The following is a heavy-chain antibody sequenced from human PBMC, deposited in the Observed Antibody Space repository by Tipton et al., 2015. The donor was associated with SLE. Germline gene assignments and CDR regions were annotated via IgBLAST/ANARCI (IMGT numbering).Heavy chain of an antibody. Sequence: TLSLTCVVSCYSINSGYHWGWIRQPPGKGLGGIGSIYHSGSTYYNPSLKSRVTISVDTSKNQFSLKLSSVTAADTAVYYCARDQKYYYDSSGYYYDDAFDIWGQGTMVTVSS. J-gene: IGHJ3*02. CDR2: IYHSGST. V-gene: IGHV4-38-2*02. CDR3: ARDQKYYYDSSGYYYDDAFDI. D-gene: IGHD3-22*01. CDR1: CYSINSGYH.